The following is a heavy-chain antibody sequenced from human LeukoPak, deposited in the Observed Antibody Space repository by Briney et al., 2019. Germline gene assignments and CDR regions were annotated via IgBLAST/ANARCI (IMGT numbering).Heavy chain of an antibody. V-gene: IGHV3-21*01. D-gene: IGHD2-15*01. J-gene: IGHJ6*03. CDR1: GFTFSSHT. Sequence: GGSLRLSCAASGFTFSSHTINWIRQAPGKGLEWVSSISRSSTYVEYADSIEGRFAISRDDAKNSLYLQMNSLRAEDTAVYYCARASAVVAASFSGYYYYMDVWGKGTTVTVSS. CDR3: ARASAVVAASFSGYYYYMDV. CDR2: ISRSSTYV.